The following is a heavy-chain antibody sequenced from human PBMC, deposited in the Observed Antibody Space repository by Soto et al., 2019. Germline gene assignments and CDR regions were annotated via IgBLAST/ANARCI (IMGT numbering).Heavy chain of an antibody. CDR3: ARGAATVTPGWFDP. Sequence: SETLSLTCAVSGYSISSGYYWGWIRQTPGKGLEWIASTYHSGSTYYNPSLKSRVTISVDTSKNQFSLKLTSVTAADTAVYYCARGAATVTPGWFDPWGQGXLVTVYS. CDR1: GYSISSGYY. CDR2: TYHSGST. V-gene: IGHV4-38-2*01. D-gene: IGHD4-17*01. J-gene: IGHJ5*02.